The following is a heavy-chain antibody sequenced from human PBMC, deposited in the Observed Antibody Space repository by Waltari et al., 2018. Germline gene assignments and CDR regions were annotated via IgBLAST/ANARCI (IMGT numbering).Heavy chain of an antibody. J-gene: IGHJ4*02. CDR1: GYSISSGYY. V-gene: IGHV4-38-2*02. CDR2: IYHSGST. CDR3: ARDDGSSGDY. D-gene: IGHD6-19*01. Sequence: QVQLQESGPGLVKPSETLSLTCAVSGYSISSGYYWGWIRQPPGKGLEWIGSIYHSGSTYYNPSLKSRVTISVDTSKNQFSLKLSSVTAADTAVYYCARDDGSSGDYWGQGTLVTVSS.